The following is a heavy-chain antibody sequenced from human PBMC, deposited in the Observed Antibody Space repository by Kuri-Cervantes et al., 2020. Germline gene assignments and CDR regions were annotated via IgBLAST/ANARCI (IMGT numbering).Heavy chain of an antibody. Sequence: GESLKISCAASGFTFSSYAMHWVRQAPGKGLEWVAVISYDGSNKYYADSVKGRFTISRDNSKNTLYLQMNSLRAEDTAVYYCARSKSEVTHAGYWGQGILVTVSS. J-gene: IGHJ4*02. CDR2: ISYDGSNK. CDR3: ARSKSEVTHAGY. D-gene: IGHD1-14*01. CDR1: GFTFSSYA. V-gene: IGHV3-30-3*01.